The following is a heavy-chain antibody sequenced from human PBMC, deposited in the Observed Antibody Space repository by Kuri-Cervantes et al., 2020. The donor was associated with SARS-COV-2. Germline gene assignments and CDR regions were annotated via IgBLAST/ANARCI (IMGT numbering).Heavy chain of an antibody. J-gene: IGHJ4*02. V-gene: IGHV3-48*01. CDR2: ISKGSDTI. CDR1: GFTFNTYS. Sequence: GESLKISCAASGFTFNTYSMDWVRQAPGKGLEWLAYISKGSDTIYYADSVRGRFTISRDNSKNTLYLQMNSLRADDTAVYYCAREGDLTGLFDYWGQGTLVTVSS. CDR3: AREGDLTGLFDY. D-gene: IGHD3-16*01.